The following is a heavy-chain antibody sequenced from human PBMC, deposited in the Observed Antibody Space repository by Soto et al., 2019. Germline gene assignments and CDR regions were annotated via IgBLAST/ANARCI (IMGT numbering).Heavy chain of an antibody. J-gene: IGHJ4*02. D-gene: IGHD6-13*01. V-gene: IGHV2-5*02. CDR3: ATLYWDASGTRYYFDY. Sequence: QITLKESGPTLVKPTQTLTLTCTFSGFSFTTDGMGVGWIRQPPGKALEWLALIYWDDDKRYSPSLKSKLTTTKHVSRIQVVLTVTNMDPADTATYYGATLYWDASGTRYYFDYWGQGTLDTVSS. CDR1: GFSFTTDGMG. CDR2: IYWDDDK.